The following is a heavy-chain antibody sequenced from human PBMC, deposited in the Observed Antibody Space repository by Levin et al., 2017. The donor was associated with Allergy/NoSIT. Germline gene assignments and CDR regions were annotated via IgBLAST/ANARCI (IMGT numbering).Heavy chain of an antibody. CDR2: IFWDDDK. Sequence: SGPTLVKPTQTLTLTCTFSGFSLTTSGVGVGWIRQPPGKALEWLALIFWDDDKHYSPSLKSRLTITKDTSKNQVVLTMTNMDPVDTATFYCAHSVAPRIFDYWGQGTLVTVSS. CDR3: AHSVAPRIFDY. V-gene: IGHV2-5*02. D-gene: IGHD2-15*01. CDR1: GFSLTTSGVG. J-gene: IGHJ4*02.